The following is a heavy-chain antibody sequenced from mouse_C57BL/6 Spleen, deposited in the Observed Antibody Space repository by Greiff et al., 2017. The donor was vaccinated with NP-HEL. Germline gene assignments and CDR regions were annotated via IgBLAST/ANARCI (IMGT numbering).Heavy chain of an antibody. D-gene: IGHD1-1*01. J-gene: IGHJ2*01. CDR2: IHPNSGST. CDR3: ARHYYGSSGGFDY. CDR1: GYTFTSYW. Sequence: QVQLQQSGAELVKPGASVKLSCKASGYTFTSYWMHWVKQRPGQGLEWIGMIHPNSGSTNYNEKFKSKATLTVDKSSSTAYMQLSSLTSEDSAVYYCARHYYGSSGGFDYWGQGTTLTVSS. V-gene: IGHV1-64*01.